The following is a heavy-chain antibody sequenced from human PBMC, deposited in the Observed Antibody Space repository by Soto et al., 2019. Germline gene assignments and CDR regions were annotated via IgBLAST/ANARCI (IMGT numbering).Heavy chain of an antibody. Sequence: GGSLRLSCAASGFIFSSYWMHWVRQAPGKGLVWVSRLHSDGSTTTYADSVKGRFTISRDNAKNTLHLQMNSLRAEDTAVYYCARELPTTIRGGYYYSYGMDVWGQGTTVTV. CDR2: LHSDGSTT. D-gene: IGHD2-2*02. CDR1: GFIFSSYW. J-gene: IGHJ6*02. V-gene: IGHV3-74*03. CDR3: ARELPTTIRGGYYYSYGMDV.